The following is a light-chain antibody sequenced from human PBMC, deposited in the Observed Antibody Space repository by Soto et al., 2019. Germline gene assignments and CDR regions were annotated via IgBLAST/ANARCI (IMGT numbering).Light chain of an antibody. Sequence: EIVMTQSPATLSVSPGERATLSCRASQSVSIDLAWYQQKPGQAPRLLIYDASNKATGIPARFSGSGSGTDFTLTISSLEPEDFAVYYCQQRSNWPPALTFGGGTKVDIK. J-gene: IGKJ4*01. V-gene: IGKV3-11*01. CDR3: QQRSNWPPALT. CDR2: DAS. CDR1: QSVSID.